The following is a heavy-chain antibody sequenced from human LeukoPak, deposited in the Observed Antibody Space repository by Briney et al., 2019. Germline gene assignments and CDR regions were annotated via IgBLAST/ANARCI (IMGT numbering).Heavy chain of an antibody. J-gene: IGHJ4*02. D-gene: IGHD4-17*01. CDR3: AKDIDYGDYVVS. V-gene: IGHV3-23*01. Sequence: PGGSLRLSCAASGFTFSGYAMSWVRQAPGKGLEWVSAISSSGGTTYYAGSVKGRFTISRDNSKNTLYLQMNSLRAEDTAVYYCAKDIDYGDYVVSWGQGTLVTVSS. CDR2: ISSSGGTT. CDR1: GFTFSGYA.